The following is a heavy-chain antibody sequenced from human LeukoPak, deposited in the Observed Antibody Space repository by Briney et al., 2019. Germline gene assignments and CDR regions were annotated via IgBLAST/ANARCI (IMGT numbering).Heavy chain of an antibody. CDR2: LSDSGGTT. CDR3: AKAKSGSYSPFDY. V-gene: IGHV3-23*01. CDR1: GFTFSAYA. Sequence: GGSLRLSCTASGFTFSAYAMSWVRQGPGKGLEWVSGLSDSGGTTYYADSVKGRFTISRDNSWNTLYLQMNSLRAVDTAVYYCAKAKSGSYSPFDYWGQGTLVTVSS. J-gene: IGHJ4*02. D-gene: IGHD1-26*01.